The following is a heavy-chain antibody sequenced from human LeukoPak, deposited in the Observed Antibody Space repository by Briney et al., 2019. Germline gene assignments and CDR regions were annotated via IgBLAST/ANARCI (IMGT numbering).Heavy chain of an antibody. CDR3: ARVQKRITIFGVVIRYYGMDV. CDR2: MNPNSGST. D-gene: IGHD3-3*01. Sequence: ASLKVSCKASGYTFTSYDINWVRQATGQGLEWMGWMNPNSGSTGYAQKFQGRVTMTRNTSISTAYMELSSLRSEDTAVYYCARVQKRITIFGVVIRYYGMDVWGQGTTVTVSS. J-gene: IGHJ6*02. CDR1: GYTFTSYD. V-gene: IGHV1-8*01.